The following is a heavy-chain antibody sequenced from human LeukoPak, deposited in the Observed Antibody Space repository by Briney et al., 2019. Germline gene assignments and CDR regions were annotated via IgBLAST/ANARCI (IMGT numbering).Heavy chain of an antibody. V-gene: IGHV1-69*13. Sequence: ASVKVSCKASVGTLSSYVISWVRQAPGQGLEWMGGIIPIFGTANYIQKFQGRVTITADESTSAANMDLTGLRSEDTAVCLFVRAGTGSYYSYYMDVWGKGTTVTASS. CDR1: VGTLSSYV. CDR3: VRAGTGSYYSYYMDV. CDR2: IIPIFGTA. J-gene: IGHJ6*03. D-gene: IGHD1-1*01.